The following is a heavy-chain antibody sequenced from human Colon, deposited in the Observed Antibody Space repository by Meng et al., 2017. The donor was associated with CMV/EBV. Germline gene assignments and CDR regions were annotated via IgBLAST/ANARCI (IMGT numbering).Heavy chain of an antibody. V-gene: IGHV3-21*01. CDR1: GFTFSSYS. CDR3: ARGTPTIFGSSGGHTSGHYFDY. D-gene: IGHD3-3*01. J-gene: IGHJ4*02. CDR2: ISSSSSYI. Sequence: GGSLRLSCAASGFTFSSYSMNWVRQAPGKGLEWVSSISSSSSYIYYADSVKGRFTISRDNAKNSLYLQMNSLRAEDTAVYYRARGTPTIFGSSGGHTSGHYFDYWGQGTLVTVSS.